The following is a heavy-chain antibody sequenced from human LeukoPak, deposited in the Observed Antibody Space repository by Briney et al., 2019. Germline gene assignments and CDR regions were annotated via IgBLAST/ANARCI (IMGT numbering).Heavy chain of an antibody. Sequence: GGSLRLSCAASGFTFSSNYMSWVRQAPGKGLEWVSYISSSSSTIYYADSVKGRFTISRDNAKNSLYLQMNSLRAEDTAVYYCARDGWNSDYWGQGTLVTVSS. CDR2: ISSSSSTI. V-gene: IGHV3-48*01. CDR1: GFTFSSNY. J-gene: IGHJ4*02. D-gene: IGHD6-19*01. CDR3: ARDGWNSDY.